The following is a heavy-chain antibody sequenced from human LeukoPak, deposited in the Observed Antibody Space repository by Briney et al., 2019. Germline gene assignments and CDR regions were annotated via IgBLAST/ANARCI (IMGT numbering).Heavy chain of an antibody. CDR2: IGSDSGGI. V-gene: IGHV3-23*01. CDR1: GFTFSNFA. J-gene: IGHJ4*02. CDR3: AKYRTTSAPPRNFDF. Sequence: GGSLRLSCAASGFTFSNFAMLWVRQAPRKGLQWVSVIGSDSGGIQYADSVKGRFTISRDNSKNILYLQMDSLRADDTAVYYCAKYRTTSAPPRNFDFWGQGALVTVSS. D-gene: IGHD2-2*01.